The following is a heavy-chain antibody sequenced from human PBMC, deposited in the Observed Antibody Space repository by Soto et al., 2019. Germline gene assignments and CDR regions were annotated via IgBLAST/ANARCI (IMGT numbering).Heavy chain of an antibody. CDR1: GYSFTIYC. CDR2: IYPGDSDT. CDR3: ARHQQQLSHYYGMDV. V-gene: IGHV5-51*01. D-gene: IGHD6-13*01. Sequence: GESLKISCKGSGYSFTIYCIGWVLQMPWKGLEWMGIIYPGDSDTRYSPSFQGQVTISADKSISTAYLQWSSLKASDTAMYYCARHQQQLSHYYGMDVWGQGTTVTVSS. J-gene: IGHJ6*02.